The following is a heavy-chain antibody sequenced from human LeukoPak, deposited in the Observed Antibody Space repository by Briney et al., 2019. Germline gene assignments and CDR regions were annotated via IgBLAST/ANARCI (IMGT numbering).Heavy chain of an antibody. CDR3: AKDDAWLRFGE. Sequence: GGSLRLSCAASGFTFSNHGMNWVRQAPGKGLEWVSGISPSGDITYYADSVKGRFTISRDNSKNTLYLEVIGLTAEDTAVYYCAKDDAWLRFGEWSQGTLVTVSS. CDR2: ISPSGDIT. D-gene: IGHD3-10*01. CDR1: GFTFSNHG. V-gene: IGHV3-23*01. J-gene: IGHJ4*02.